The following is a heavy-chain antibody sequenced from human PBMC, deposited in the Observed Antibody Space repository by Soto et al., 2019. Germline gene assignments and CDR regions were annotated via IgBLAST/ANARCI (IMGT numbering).Heavy chain of an antibody. Sequence: PGGSLRLSCAASGFTFSNAWMSWVRQAPGKGLEWVGRIKSKTDGGTTDYAAPVEGRFTISRDDSKNTLYLQMNSLKTEDTAVYYCTTPVPTGFYGMDVWGQGTTVTVSS. CDR2: IKSKTDGGTT. J-gene: IGHJ6*02. D-gene: IGHD3-10*01. CDR3: TTPVPTGFYGMDV. CDR1: GFTFSNAW. V-gene: IGHV3-15*01.